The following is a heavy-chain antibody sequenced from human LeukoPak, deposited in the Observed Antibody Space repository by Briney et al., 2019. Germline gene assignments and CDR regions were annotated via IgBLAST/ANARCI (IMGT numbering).Heavy chain of an antibody. J-gene: IGHJ4*02. CDR2: ISSSSSYI. CDR1: GFTFSSYS. CDR3: ARDPNPTYYYDSSGYYYFDY. Sequence: GSLRLSCAASGFTFSSYSMNWVRQAPGKGLEWVSSISSSSSYIYYADSVKGRFTISRDNAKNSLYLQMNSLRAEDTAVYYCARDPNPTYYYDSSGYYYFDYWGQGTLVTVSS. D-gene: IGHD3-22*01. V-gene: IGHV3-21*01.